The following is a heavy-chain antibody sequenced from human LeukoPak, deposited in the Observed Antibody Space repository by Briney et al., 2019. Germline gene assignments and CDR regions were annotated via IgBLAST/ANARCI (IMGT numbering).Heavy chain of an antibody. D-gene: IGHD6-13*01. J-gene: IGHJ4*02. V-gene: IGHV4-4*02. CDR3: RGEKTAAGRPYYFDY. CDR2: IYHSGST. Sequence: SGTLSLTCAVSGGSGGSISSSNYWSWVRQPPGKGLEWIGEIYHSGSTNYNPSLKSRVTISVDRSKNQFSLKLSSVTAADTAVYYCRGEKTAAGRPYYFDYWGQGTLVTVSS. CDR1: GGSGGSISSSNY.